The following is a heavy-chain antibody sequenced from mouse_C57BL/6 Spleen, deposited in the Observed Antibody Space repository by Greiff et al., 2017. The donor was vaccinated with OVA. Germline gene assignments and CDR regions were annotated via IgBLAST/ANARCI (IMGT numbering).Heavy chain of an antibody. Sequence: DVQLQESGPGMVKPSQSLSLTCTVTGYSITSGYDWHWIRHFPGNKLEWMGYISYSGSTNYNPSLKSRISITHDTSKNHFFLKLNSVTTEDTATDYCARDPSYFYWYFDVWGTGTTVTVSS. V-gene: IGHV3-1*01. CDR1: GYSITSGYD. D-gene: IGHD2-12*01. J-gene: IGHJ1*03. CDR2: ISYSGST. CDR3: ARDPSYFYWYFDV.